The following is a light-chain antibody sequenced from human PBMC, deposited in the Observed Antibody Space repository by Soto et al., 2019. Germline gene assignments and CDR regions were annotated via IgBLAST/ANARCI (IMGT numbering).Light chain of an antibody. Sequence: LTQPHSVSESPGKTVTISCTRSSGSIASNYVQWYQQRPGSAPTTVIYEDNQRPSGVPDRFSGSIDSSSNSASLTISGLKTEDEADYYCQSYDSSNRWVFGGGTK. CDR2: EDN. J-gene: IGLJ3*02. CDR1: SGSIASNY. V-gene: IGLV6-57*04. CDR3: QSYDSSNRWV.